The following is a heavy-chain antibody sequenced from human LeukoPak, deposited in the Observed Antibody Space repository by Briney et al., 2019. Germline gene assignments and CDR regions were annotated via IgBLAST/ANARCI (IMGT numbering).Heavy chain of an antibody. CDR2: ISGSGGST. V-gene: IGHV3-23*01. Sequence: GGSLRLSCAASGFTFSSYAMSWVRQAPGKGLEWVSAISGSGGSTYYADSVKGRFTISRDNSKNTLYLQMNSLRAEDTAVYYCARDVRQLYGMDVWGQGTTVTVPS. CDR3: ARDVRQLYGMDV. D-gene: IGHD1-1*01. CDR1: GFTFSSYA. J-gene: IGHJ6*02.